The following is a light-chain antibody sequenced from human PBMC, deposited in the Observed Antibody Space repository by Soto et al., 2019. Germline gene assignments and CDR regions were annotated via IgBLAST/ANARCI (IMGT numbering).Light chain of an antibody. J-gene: IGKJ3*01. V-gene: IGKV1-39*01. CDR1: QSINTY. CDR2: TAS. Sequence: DIQMTQSPSSLSASVGDRVTITCRASQSINTYLSWYQQKPGKAPELLIHTASSLQSGVPSRLSGSGSGTDFTLTISSLQPEDFATYYCQQTYSVPFTFGPGTKVDLE. CDR3: QQTYSVPFT.